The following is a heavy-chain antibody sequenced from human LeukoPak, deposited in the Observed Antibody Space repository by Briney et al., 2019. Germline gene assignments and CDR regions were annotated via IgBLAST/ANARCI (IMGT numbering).Heavy chain of an antibody. CDR1: GFTFSNYG. CDR2: MWYDGTNK. V-gene: IGHV3-33*01. J-gene: IGHJ6*02. D-gene: IGHD5-12*01. Sequence: GGSLRLSCAASGFTFSNYGMHWVRQAPGKGLEWVAVMWYDGTNKYYADSVKGRFTISRDNSKNTLYLQMNSLRAEDTAVYYCARTSDRGYSGYDYYYYYGMDVWGQGTTVTVSS. CDR3: ARTSDRGYSGYDYYYYYGMDV.